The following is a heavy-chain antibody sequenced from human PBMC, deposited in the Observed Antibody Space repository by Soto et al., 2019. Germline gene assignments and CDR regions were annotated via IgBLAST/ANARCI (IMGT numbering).Heavy chain of an antibody. CDR1: GFTVSSNY. CDR3: VRQAKPLSAFDI. Sequence: GGSLRLSCAASGFTVSSNYMSWVRQAPGKGLEWVSVIYSGGSTYYADSVKGRFTISRDNSKNTLYLQMNSLRAEDTAVYYCVRQAKPLSAFDIWGQGTMVTVSS. CDR2: IYSGGST. J-gene: IGHJ3*02. V-gene: IGHV3-66*04.